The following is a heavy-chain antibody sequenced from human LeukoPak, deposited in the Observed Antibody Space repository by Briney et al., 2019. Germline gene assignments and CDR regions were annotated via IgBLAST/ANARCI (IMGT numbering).Heavy chain of an antibody. CDR1: GYTFTSYD. D-gene: IGHD2-15*01. CDR2: MNPNSGNT. J-gene: IGHJ4*02. V-gene: IGHV1-8*01. Sequence: ASVKVSCKASGYTFTSYDINWVRQATGQGLEWMGWMNPNSGNTGYAQKFQGRVTMTRNTSISTAYMELSSLRSEDTAVYYCARRRGWRGYFDYWGQGTLVTVSS. CDR3: ARRRGWRGYFDY.